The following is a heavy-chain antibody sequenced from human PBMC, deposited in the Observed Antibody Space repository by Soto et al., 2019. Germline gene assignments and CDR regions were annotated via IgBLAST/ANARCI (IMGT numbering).Heavy chain of an antibody. J-gene: IGHJ3*02. CDR1: GYTFTSYG. V-gene: IGHV1-18*04. D-gene: IGHD1-26*01. CDR3: ARGWRVGATSRDAFDI. Sequence: ASVKVSCKASGYTFTSYGISWVRQAPGQGLEWMGWISAYNGNTNYAQKLQGRVTMNTDTSTSTAYMELRSLRSDDTAVYYCARGWRVGATSRDAFDIWGQGTMVTVSS. CDR2: ISAYNGNT.